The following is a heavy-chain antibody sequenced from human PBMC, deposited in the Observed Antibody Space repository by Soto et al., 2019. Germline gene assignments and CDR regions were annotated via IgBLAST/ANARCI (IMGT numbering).Heavy chain of an antibody. D-gene: IGHD6-25*01. Sequence: SETLSLTCSVSGGSISSVGHYWTWIRQQPGKGLEWIGYIYYSGSTDYNPSLKSRVTISVDRSKNHFSLNLSSVTAADTAIYYCARESGGYDSSTRYGLDVWGQGTTVTVSS. CDR2: IYYSGST. V-gene: IGHV4-31*03. CDR1: GGSISSVGHY. J-gene: IGHJ6*02. CDR3: ARESGGYDSSTRYGLDV.